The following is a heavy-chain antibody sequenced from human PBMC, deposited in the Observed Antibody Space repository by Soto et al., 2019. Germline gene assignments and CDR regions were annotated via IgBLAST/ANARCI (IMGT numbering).Heavy chain of an antibody. CDR1: GGTFSSYA. D-gene: IGHD3-3*01. Sequence: SVKVSCKASGGTFSSYAISWVRQAPGQGLEWMGGIIPTFGTANYAQKFQGRVTITADESTSTAYMELSSLRSEDTAVYYCARPLHHYYDFWSGYYLDAFDIWGQGTMVTVSS. J-gene: IGHJ3*02. CDR2: IIPTFGTA. V-gene: IGHV1-69*13. CDR3: ARPLHHYYDFWSGYYLDAFDI.